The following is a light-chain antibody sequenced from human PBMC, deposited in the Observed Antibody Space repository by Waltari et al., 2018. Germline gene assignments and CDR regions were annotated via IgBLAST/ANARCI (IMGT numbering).Light chain of an antibody. V-gene: IGKV1-39*01. J-gene: IGKJ2*01. CDR1: QSINTY. Sequence: DIQMTQSPSSLSASVGDRVTITCRASQSINTYLNRYPPKPGKAPNLLIYAASTLQVWVPSRVHGVRSETDFTLTSRSLQVEDLATYYCQQSSRTPYTFGQGTKLEIK. CDR2: AAS. CDR3: QQSSRTPYT.